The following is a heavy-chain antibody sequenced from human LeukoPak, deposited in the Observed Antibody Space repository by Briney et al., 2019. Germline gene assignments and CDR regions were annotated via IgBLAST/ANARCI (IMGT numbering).Heavy chain of an antibody. CDR1: GGSISSSSYY. J-gene: IGHJ4*02. D-gene: IGHD6-13*01. Sequence: SETLSLTCTVSGGSISSSSYYWGWIRQPPGKGLEWIGSIYYSGSTYYNPSLKSRVTISVDTSNNQFSLKLSSVTAADTAVYYCARHGSYSSSFGYFDYWGQGTLVTVSS. CDR2: IYYSGST. V-gene: IGHV4-39*01. CDR3: ARHGSYSSSFGYFDY.